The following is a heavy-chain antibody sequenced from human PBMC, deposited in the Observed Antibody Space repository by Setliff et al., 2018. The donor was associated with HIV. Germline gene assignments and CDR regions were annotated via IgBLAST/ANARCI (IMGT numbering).Heavy chain of an antibody. CDR3: ARLRDMEWELIGLDY. V-gene: IGHV4-59*01. J-gene: IGHJ4*02. CDR1: GGSISNYY. D-gene: IGHD1-26*01. CDR2: IHYSGST. Sequence: SETLSLTWTVSGGSISNYYWCWIRQSPEKGLEWIGYIHYSGSTNYNPSLKSRVTISLDTSKNQFSLKLSSVTAADTAIYYCARLRDMEWELIGLDYWGRGTLVTVSS.